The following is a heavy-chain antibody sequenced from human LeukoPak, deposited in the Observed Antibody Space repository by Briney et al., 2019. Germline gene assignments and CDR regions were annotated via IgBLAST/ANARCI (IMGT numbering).Heavy chain of an antibody. CDR2: ISYEGSNK. Sequence: GGSLSLSCAASGVTFSSYAMHGVRQAPGRGVEWVAVISYEGSNKYYENNVKGRFTNSRDNSKNTPNLQINSLRAEDTAVYYCARDFWDIVVVPAAPHYYFDYWGQGTLVTVSS. CDR1: GVTFSSYA. CDR3: ARDFWDIVVVPAAPHYYFDY. V-gene: IGHV3-30-3*01. J-gene: IGHJ4*02. D-gene: IGHD2-2*01.